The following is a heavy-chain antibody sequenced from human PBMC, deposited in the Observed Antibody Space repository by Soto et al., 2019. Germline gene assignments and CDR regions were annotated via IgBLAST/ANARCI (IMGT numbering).Heavy chain of an antibody. CDR2: IRRKANSYTT. Sequence: EVQLVESGGGLVQPGGSLRLSCAASGLIFSDYHMDWVRQAPGKGVEWVGRIRRKANSYTTEYAASVKGRFTISRDDSKNSLYLQMNSLKSEDTAVYYCAMLGGWSGGSSGMDVWGQGTMVSVSS. CDR1: GLIFSDYH. D-gene: IGHD6-19*01. CDR3: AMLGGWSGGSSGMDV. V-gene: IGHV3-72*01. J-gene: IGHJ6*02.